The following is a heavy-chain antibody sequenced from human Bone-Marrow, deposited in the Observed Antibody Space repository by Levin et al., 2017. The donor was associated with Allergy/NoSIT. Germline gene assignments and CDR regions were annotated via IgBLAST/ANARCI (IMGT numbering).Heavy chain of an antibody. CDR1: GYIFTSYY. V-gene: IGHV1-46*01. CDR3: ARADLKHYASGSMYGMDV. D-gene: IGHD3-10*01. CDR2: INPNGGST. Sequence: LGESLKISCKASGYIFTSYYLHWVRQAPGQGLEWMGIINPNGGSTTNAQTFEGRVTITSDTSTSTVYMELSSLRSEDTAVYYCARADLKHYASGSMYGMDVWGPGTTVTVSS. J-gene: IGHJ6*02.